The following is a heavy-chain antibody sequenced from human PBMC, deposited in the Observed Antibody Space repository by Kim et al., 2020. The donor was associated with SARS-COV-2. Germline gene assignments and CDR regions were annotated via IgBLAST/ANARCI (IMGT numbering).Heavy chain of an antibody. Sequence: RYSPSFQGQVTISADKSISTAYLQWSSLKASDTAMYYCARTGTTPDFDYWGQGTLVTVSS. D-gene: IGHD1-7*01. V-gene: IGHV5-51*01. CDR3: ARTGTTPDFDY. J-gene: IGHJ4*02.